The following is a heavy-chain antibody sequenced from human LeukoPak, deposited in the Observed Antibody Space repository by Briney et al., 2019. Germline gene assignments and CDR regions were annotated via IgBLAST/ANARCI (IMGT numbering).Heavy chain of an antibody. CDR1: GFTFSNYA. CDR2: ISGDGGST. D-gene: IGHD5-24*01. CDR3: AKSPGVNGYYFFDS. V-gene: IGHV3-23*01. J-gene: IGHJ4*02. Sequence: GGSLRLSCAASGFTFSNYAMSWVRQAPGKGLEWVSTISGDGGSTYYADSVMGRFTISRDNSKNTLYLQVNSLRVEDTAVYSCAKSPGVNGYYFFDSWGQGTLVTVSS.